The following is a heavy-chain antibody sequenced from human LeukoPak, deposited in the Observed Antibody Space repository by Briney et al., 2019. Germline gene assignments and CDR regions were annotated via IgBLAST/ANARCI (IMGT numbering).Heavy chain of an antibody. CDR3: ARSIQLPWFGELSLEY. CDR2: ISYSGTT. V-gene: IGHV4-59*01. Sequence: SETLSLTCTVSGGSINNYYWNWIRQSPRKGLEWIGYISYSGTTYYNAFLKSRVTMSVDTSKNQFSLRLSSVTAADTAVYYCARSIQLPWFGELSLEYWGQGKLVTVSS. CDR1: GGSINNYY. D-gene: IGHD3-10*01. J-gene: IGHJ4*02.